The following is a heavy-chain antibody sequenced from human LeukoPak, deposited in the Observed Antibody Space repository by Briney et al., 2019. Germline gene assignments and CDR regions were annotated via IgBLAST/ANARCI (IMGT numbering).Heavy chain of an antibody. V-gene: IGHV3-53*04. CDR1: GFTVGSNY. CDR2: IYSGGIT. D-gene: IGHD2-21*02. J-gene: IGHJ4*02. CDR3: ATSGSIVWGRTGTASSL. Sequence: GGSLRLSCAASGFTVGSNYLSWVRQAPGKGLEWVSIIYSGGITFYADSVKGRFTISRHNSKNTLYLQMNSLRAEDTATYYCATSGSIVWGRTGTASSLWGQGTLVTVSS.